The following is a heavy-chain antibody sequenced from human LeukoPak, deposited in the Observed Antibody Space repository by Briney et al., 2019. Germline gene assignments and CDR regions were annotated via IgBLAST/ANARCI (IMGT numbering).Heavy chain of an antibody. Sequence: PSETLSLTCTVSGGSLSSYFWNWIRQPPGKGLEWIGYLHDSGTSNYNPSLKSRVTIALDTSKNQFSLKLSSVTAADTAVYYCARQEGDYYDSSVTFDIWGQGTMVTVSS. D-gene: IGHD3-22*01. V-gene: IGHV4-59*08. CDR1: GGSLSSYF. J-gene: IGHJ3*02. CDR2: LHDSGTS. CDR3: ARQEGDYYDSSVTFDI.